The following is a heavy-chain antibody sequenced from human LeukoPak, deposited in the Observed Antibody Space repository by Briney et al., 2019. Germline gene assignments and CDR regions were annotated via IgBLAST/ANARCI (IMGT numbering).Heavy chain of an antibody. Sequence: PSETLSLTCAVSGGSISSDSYYWGWIRQPPGKGLEWIGTIYYNGNTYSNPYLKSRLTISVDTSKNQFSLKLSSVTAADTAVYYCARSPTVTTFHFDYWGQGTLVTVSS. D-gene: IGHD4-11*01. CDR3: ARSPTVTTFHFDY. V-gene: IGHV4-39*01. J-gene: IGHJ4*02. CDR2: IYYNGNT. CDR1: GGSISSDSYY.